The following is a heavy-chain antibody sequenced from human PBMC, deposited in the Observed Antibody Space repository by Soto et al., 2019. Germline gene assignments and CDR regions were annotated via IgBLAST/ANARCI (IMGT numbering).Heavy chain of an antibody. D-gene: IGHD6-19*01. CDR3: ARIPSIAVASDDAFDI. CDR2: ISSSSSYI. Sequence: PGGSLRLSCAASGFTFSSYSMNWVRQAPGKGLEWVSSISSSSSYIYYADSVKGRFTISRDNAKNSLYLQMNSLRAEDTAVYYCARIPSIAVASDDAFDIWSQGTMVTVSS. V-gene: IGHV3-21*01. J-gene: IGHJ3*02. CDR1: GFTFSSYS.